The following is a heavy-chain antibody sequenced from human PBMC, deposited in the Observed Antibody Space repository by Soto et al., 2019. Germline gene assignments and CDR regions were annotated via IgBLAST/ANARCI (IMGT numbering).Heavy chain of an antibody. J-gene: IGHJ4*02. V-gene: IGHV3-23*01. D-gene: IGHD3-22*01. CDR2: ISGSGGST. Sequence: GGSLRLSCAASGFTFSSYAMSWVRQAPGKGLEWVSDISGSGGSTYYADSVKGRFTISRDNSKSTLYVQMNSLKADDTAVYYCAKRSSGFYNYFDYWARGTLVTV. CDR1: GFTFSSYA. CDR3: AKRSSGFYNYFDY.